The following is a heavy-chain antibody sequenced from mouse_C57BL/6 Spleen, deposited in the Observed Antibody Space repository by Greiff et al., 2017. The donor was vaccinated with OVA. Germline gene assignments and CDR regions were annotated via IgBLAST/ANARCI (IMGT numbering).Heavy chain of an antibody. D-gene: IGHD1-1*01. Sequence: VQLQQSGPELVKPGASVKISCKASGYAFSSSWMNWVKQRPGKGLEWIGRIYPGDGDTNYNGKFKGKATLTADKSSSTAYMQLSSLTSEDSAVYFCARWDYGSSQYYFDYWGQGTTLTVSS. CDR1: GYAFSSSW. CDR2: IYPGDGDT. CDR3: ARWDYGSSQYYFDY. V-gene: IGHV1-82*01. J-gene: IGHJ2*01.